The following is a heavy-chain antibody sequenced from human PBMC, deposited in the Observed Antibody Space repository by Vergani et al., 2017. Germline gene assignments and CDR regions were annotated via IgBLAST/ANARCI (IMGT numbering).Heavy chain of an antibody. D-gene: IGHD5-18*01. CDR2: IYWDDDK. CDR3: AHRRADTAMVYFDY. Sequence: QITLKESGPTLVKPTQTLTLTCTFSGFSLSTSGVGVGWIRQPPGKALEWLARIYWDDDKRYSPSLKSRLTITKDTSKNQVVLTMTNMDPVDTATYYCAHRRADTAMVYFDYWGQGTLVTVSS. V-gene: IGHV2-5*02. J-gene: IGHJ4*02. CDR1: GFSLSTSGVG.